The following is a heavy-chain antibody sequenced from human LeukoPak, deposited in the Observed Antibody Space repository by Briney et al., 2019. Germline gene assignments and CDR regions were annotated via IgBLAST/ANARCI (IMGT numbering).Heavy chain of an antibody. J-gene: IGHJ6*03. V-gene: IGHV3-30*03. CDR2: ISYDGSNK. D-gene: IGHD6-13*01. CDR1: GFTFSSYG. CDR3: ARTYSSSRGYYYMDV. Sequence: PGRSLRLSCAASGFTFSSYGMHWVRQAPGKGLEWVAVISYDGSNKYYADSVKGRFTISRDNAKNSLYLQMNSLRAEDTAVYYCARTYSSSRGYYYMDVWGKGTTVTISS.